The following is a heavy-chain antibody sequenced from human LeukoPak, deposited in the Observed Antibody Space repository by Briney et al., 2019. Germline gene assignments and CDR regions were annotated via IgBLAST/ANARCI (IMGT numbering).Heavy chain of an antibody. Sequence: SETLSLTCAVYGGSFSGYYWSWIRQPPGKGLEWIGEINHSGGTNYNPSLKSRVTISVDTSKNQFSLKLSSVTAADTAVYYCASNYYDSSGYSIWGQGTMVTVSS. CDR3: ASNYYDSSGYSI. CDR2: INHSGGT. D-gene: IGHD3-22*01. V-gene: IGHV4-34*01. J-gene: IGHJ3*02. CDR1: GGSFSGYY.